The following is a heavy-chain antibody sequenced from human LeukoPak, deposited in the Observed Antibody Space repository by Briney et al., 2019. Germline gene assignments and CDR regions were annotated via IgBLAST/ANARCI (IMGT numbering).Heavy chain of an antibody. D-gene: IGHD5-12*01. CDR1: RFTFSNYW. CDR2: IKQDGSEK. Sequence: GGSLRLSCAASRFTFSNYWMNWFRQAPGKGLEWVANIKQDGSEKYYVDSVKGRFTISRDNAKNSLYLQMNSLRAEDTAVYYCARARRLVATPYDYWGQGTLVTVSS. V-gene: IGHV3-7*01. CDR3: ARARRLVATPYDY. J-gene: IGHJ4*02.